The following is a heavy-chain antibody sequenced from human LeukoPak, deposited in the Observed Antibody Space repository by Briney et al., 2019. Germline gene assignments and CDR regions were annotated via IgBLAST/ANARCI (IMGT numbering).Heavy chain of an antibody. CDR3: AKDKD. V-gene: IGHV1-2*02. Sequence: ASVKVSCKASGYSFTALYIHWVRQAPGQGLEWMGWIDPNTGGPNYAQKFQGRVTMTRDTSINTVYMEVSRLRSDDTAIYYCAKDKDWGQGTQVTVSS. J-gene: IGHJ4*02. CDR1: GYSFTALY. CDR2: IDPNTGGP.